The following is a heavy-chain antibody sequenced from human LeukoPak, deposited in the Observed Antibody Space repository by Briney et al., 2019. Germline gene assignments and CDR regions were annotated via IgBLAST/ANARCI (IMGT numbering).Heavy chain of an antibody. D-gene: IGHD3-10*01. V-gene: IGHV4-59*01. J-gene: IGHJ5*02. Sequence: SETLSLTCTVSGGSISGYYWSWIRQPPGKGLEWIGYIYSSGTTNYNPSLKNQITISLDTSRNQFSLKLSSVTAADTAVYYCARASMVRDFDPWGQGTLVTVSS. CDR1: GGSISGYY. CDR3: ARASMVRDFDP. CDR2: IYSSGTT.